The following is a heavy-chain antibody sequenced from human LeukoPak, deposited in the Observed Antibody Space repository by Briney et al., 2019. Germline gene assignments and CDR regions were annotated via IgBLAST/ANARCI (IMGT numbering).Heavy chain of an antibody. D-gene: IGHD4/OR15-4a*01. Sequence: SGPTLVKPTQTLTLTCTFSGFSLSTNGVGVGWIRQPPGKALDWLALIYWDDDRRYSPSLKSRLTIAKDTSKNQVVLTMTNMDPVDTATYYCAHRLVLADAFDIWGQGTMVTVTS. V-gene: IGHV2-5*02. CDR3: AHRLVLADAFDI. J-gene: IGHJ3*02. CDR1: GFSLSTNGVG. CDR2: IYWDDDR.